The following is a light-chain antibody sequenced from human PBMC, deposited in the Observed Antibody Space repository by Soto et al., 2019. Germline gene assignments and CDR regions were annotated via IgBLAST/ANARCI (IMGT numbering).Light chain of an antibody. CDR3: SSHGGADNFYV. Sequence: QSALTQPPSASGSPAQSVTTSCTGTSSDIGAYNYVSWYQQHPGKVPKLIIHEVTQRPSGVPDRFSASKSGNTASLTVSGLQAEDEADYYCSSHGGADNFYVFGTGTKVTVL. V-gene: IGLV2-8*01. CDR2: EVT. CDR1: SSDIGAYNY. J-gene: IGLJ1*01.